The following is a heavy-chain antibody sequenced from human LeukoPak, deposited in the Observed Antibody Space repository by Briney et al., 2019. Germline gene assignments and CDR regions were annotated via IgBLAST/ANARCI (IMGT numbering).Heavy chain of an antibody. J-gene: IGHJ4*02. Sequence: SETLSLTCAVYGGSFSGYYWSWIRQPPGKGLEWIGEINHSGSTNYNPSLKSRVTISVDTSKNQFSLKLSSVTAADTAVYYCASRTGSYYPFDSWGQGTLVTVSS. CDR1: GGSFSGYY. CDR2: INHSGST. D-gene: IGHD1-26*01. V-gene: IGHV4-34*01. CDR3: ASRTGSYYPFDS.